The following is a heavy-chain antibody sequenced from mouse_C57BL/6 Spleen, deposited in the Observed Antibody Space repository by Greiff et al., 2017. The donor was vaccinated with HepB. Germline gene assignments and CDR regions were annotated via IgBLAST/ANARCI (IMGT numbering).Heavy chain of an antibody. CDR2: ISSGSSTI. J-gene: IGHJ3*01. Sequence: EVQLVESGGGLVKPGGSLKLSCAASGFTFSDYGMHWVRQAPEKGLEWVAYISSGSSTIYYADTVKGRFTISRDNAKNTLFLQMTSLRSEDTAMYYCARRDEGAWFAYWGQGTLVTVSA. V-gene: IGHV5-17*01. CDR3: ARRDEGAWFAY. CDR1: GFTFSDYG.